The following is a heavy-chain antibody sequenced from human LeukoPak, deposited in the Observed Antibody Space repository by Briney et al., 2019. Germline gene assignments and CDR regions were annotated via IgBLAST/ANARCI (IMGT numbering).Heavy chain of an antibody. J-gene: IGHJ6*02. Sequence: GGSLRLSCAASGFTFSSYTMDWVRQAPGKGLEWVARISYAGSNNYYADSVKGRFTISSDNPRNTLYLQMDSLRAEDTAVYYCARAAHTTYVLGRYYYYAMDVWGQGTTVTVSS. V-gene: IGHV3-30-3*01. D-gene: IGHD3-10*01. CDR1: GFTFSSYT. CDR2: ISYAGSNN. CDR3: ARAAHTTYVLGRYYYYAMDV.